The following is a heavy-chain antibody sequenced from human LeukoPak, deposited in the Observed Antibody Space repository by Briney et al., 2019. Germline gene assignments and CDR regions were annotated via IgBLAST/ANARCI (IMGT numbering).Heavy chain of an antibody. J-gene: IGHJ6*04. CDR2: ISASGTVT. V-gene: IGHV3-48*03. D-gene: IGHD6-25*01. Sequence: GGSLRLSCAASGFTFSSYAMHWVRQAPGKGLEWIAYISASGTVTHYADSMEGRFTISRDNAKNSLYLEMNSLRGEDTAVYYCARDGTPNYGSGWVYMDVWGKGTTVTISS. CDR3: ARDGTPNYGSGWVYMDV. CDR1: GFTFSSYA.